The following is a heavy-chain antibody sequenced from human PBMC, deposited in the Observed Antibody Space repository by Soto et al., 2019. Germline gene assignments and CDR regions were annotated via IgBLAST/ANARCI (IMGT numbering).Heavy chain of an antibody. Sequence: QVQLVQSGAEVKKPGASVKVSCKASGYTFTSYDISWVRQAPGQGLEWMGWISAYNGNTNYAQKLQGRVTMTTEPSTSTAYMELRSLRSDDTAVYYCAREAWLVYGEGGFGYYYGMDVWGQGTTVTVSS. CDR3: AREAWLVYGEGGFGYYYGMDV. CDR1: GYTFTSYD. J-gene: IGHJ6*02. D-gene: IGHD4-17*01. V-gene: IGHV1-18*01. CDR2: ISAYNGNT.